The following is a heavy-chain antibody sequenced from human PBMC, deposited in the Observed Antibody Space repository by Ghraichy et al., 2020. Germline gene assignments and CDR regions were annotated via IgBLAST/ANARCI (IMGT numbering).Heavy chain of an antibody. CDR1: GGSFSGYY. J-gene: IGHJ4*02. V-gene: IGHV4-34*01. Sequence: ETLSLTCAVYGGSFSGYYWSWIRQPPGKGLEWIGEINHSGSTNYNPSLKSRVTISVDTSKNQFSLKLSSVTAADTAVYYCASTAMVSLVDYWGQGTLVTVSS. CDR3: ASTAMVSLVDY. CDR2: INHSGST. D-gene: IGHD5-18*01.